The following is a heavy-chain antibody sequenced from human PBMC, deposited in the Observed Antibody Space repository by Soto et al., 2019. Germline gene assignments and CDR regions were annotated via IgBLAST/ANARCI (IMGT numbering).Heavy chain of an antibody. CDR1: GVSISSYY. V-gene: IGHV4-59*08. J-gene: IGHJ4*02. Sequence: SETLSLTCTVSGVSISSYYWSWIRQPPGKGLEWIGYIYYSGSTNYNPSLKSRVTISVDTSKNQFSLKLSSVTAADTAVYYCARHSYDYIWGSYRDYYFDYWGQGTLVTVSS. CDR2: IYYSGST. D-gene: IGHD3-16*02. CDR3: ARHSYDYIWGSYRDYYFDY.